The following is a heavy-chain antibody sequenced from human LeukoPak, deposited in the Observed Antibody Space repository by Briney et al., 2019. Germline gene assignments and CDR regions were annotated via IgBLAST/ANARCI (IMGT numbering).Heavy chain of an antibody. J-gene: IGHJ5*02. CDR2: IYYSGST. CDR1: GGSISSYY. CDR3: ARLLRSSSWIHRSTTFDP. V-gene: IGHV4-59*12. Sequence: SETLSLTCTVSGGSISSYYWSWIRQPPGKGLEWIGYIYYSGSTNYNPSLKSRVTISVDTSKNQFSLKLSSVTAADTAVYYCARLLRSSSWIHRSTTFDPWGQGTLVTVSS. D-gene: IGHD6-13*01.